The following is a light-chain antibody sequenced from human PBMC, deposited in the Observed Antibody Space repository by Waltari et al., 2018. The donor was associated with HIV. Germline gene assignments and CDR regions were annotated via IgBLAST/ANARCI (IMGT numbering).Light chain of an antibody. Sequence: SYELTQPSSVSVSPGQTARITCSGDALVERYGRWFQKKPGQAPLLVIYRDTERPSGIPERFSGSSSGTTVTLTITGAQIEDEAEYYCYSAADNREMFGGGTKLTVL. CDR3: YSAADNREM. V-gene: IGLV3-27*01. CDR1: ALVERY. J-gene: IGLJ3*02. CDR2: RDT.